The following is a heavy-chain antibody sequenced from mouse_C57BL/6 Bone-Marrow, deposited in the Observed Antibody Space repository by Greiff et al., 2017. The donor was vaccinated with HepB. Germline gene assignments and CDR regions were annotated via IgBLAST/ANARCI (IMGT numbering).Heavy chain of an antibody. V-gene: IGHV14-4*01. Sequence: EVQLVESGAELVRPGASVKLSCTASGFNIKDDYMHWVKQRPEQGLEWIGWIDPENGDTEYASKFQGKATITADISSNTAYLQLSSLTSEDTAVYYCTTDDRLAWFAYWGQGTLVTVSA. D-gene: IGHD2-3*01. CDR3: TTDDRLAWFAY. CDR1: GFNIKDDY. J-gene: IGHJ3*01. CDR2: IDPENGDT.